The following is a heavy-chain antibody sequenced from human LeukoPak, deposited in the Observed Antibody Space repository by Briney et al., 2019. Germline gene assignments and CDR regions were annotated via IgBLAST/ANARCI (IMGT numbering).Heavy chain of an antibody. CDR2: ISSSSSYI. CDR1: GFTFSSYS. J-gene: IGHJ6*03. CDR3: AKSFSPLHYYYYMDV. V-gene: IGHV3-21*04. Sequence: PGGSLRLSCAASGFTFSSYSMNWVRQAPGKGLEWVSSISSSSSYIYYADSVKGRFTISRDNAKNTLYLQMNSLRAEDTAVYYCAKSFSPLHYYYYMDVWGKGTTVTVSS.